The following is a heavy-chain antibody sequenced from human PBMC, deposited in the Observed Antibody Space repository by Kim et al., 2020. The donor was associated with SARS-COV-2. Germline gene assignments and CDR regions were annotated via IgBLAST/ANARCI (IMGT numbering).Heavy chain of an antibody. J-gene: IGHJ5*02. Sequence: GGSLRLSCAASGFTFSSYGMHWVRQAPGKGLEWVAVISYDGSNKYYADSVKGRFTISRDNSKNTLYLQMNSLRAEDTAVYYCAKDSYSSSLNWFDPWGQGTLVTVSS. CDR1: GFTFSSYG. V-gene: IGHV3-30*18. CDR3: AKDSYSSSLNWFDP. CDR2: ISYDGSNK. D-gene: IGHD6-13*01.